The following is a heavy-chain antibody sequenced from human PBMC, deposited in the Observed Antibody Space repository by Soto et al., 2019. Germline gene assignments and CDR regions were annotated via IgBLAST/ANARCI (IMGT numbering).Heavy chain of an antibody. Sequence: LSLSCAASGFTFSSYGIHWVRQAPGKGLEWVALISYDGTDKYYADSVKGRFTISRDNSKNTLYLQMSSLGPEDTAVYYCVKERYAQLWLEDYGMDVWGQGTTVTVSS. J-gene: IGHJ6*02. CDR2: ISYDGTDK. CDR3: VKERYAQLWLEDYGMDV. CDR1: GFTFSSYG. V-gene: IGHV3-30*18. D-gene: IGHD5-18*01.